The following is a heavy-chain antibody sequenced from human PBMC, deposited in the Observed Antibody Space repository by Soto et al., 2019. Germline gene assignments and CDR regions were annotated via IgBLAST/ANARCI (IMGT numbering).Heavy chain of an antibody. Sequence: SETLSLTCTVSGGSSSSSSYYWGWIRQPPGKGLEWIGYIYYSGSTNYNPSLKSRVTISVDTSKNQFSLKLSSVTAADTAVYYCARAESLGYCSSTSCPAYMDVWGKGTTVTVSS. D-gene: IGHD2-2*01. CDR1: GGSSSSSSYY. CDR2: IYYSGST. V-gene: IGHV4-61*05. J-gene: IGHJ6*03. CDR3: ARAESLGYCSSTSCPAYMDV.